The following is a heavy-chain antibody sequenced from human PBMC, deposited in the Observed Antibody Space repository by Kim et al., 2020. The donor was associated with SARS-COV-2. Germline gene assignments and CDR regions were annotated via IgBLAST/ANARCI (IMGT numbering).Heavy chain of an antibody. CDR1: GFTFSDYY. V-gene: IGHV3-11*01. D-gene: IGHD3-10*01. Sequence: GGSLRLSCAASGFTFSDYYMTWIRQAPGKGLEWVSYISSSGSYVNYADSVKGRFTISRDNSKNSLYLHMSSLRAEDTALYYCARVPFGDLSAYYFDLWG. J-gene: IGHJ4*01. CDR3: ARVPFGDLSAYYFDL. CDR2: ISSSGSYV.